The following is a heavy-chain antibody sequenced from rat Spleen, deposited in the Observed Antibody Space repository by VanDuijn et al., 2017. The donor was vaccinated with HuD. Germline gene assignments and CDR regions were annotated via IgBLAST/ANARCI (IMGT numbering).Heavy chain of an antibody. CDR1: GFSLTSHN. Sequence: QVQLKESGPGLVQPSQTLSLTCTVAGFSLTSHNVHWIRQPTGRGLEWMGVIWTGGSTDYNSALKSRLSISRDTAKSQVFLKMNSLQTEGIATYYCARRRYDSGDHFFDYWGQGVMVTVSS. CDR3: ARRRYDSGDHFFDY. V-gene: IGHV2-30*01. CDR2: IWTGGST. D-gene: IGHD1-1*01. J-gene: IGHJ2*01.